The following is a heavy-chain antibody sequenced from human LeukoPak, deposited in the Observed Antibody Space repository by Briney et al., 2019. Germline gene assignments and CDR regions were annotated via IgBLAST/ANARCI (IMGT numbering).Heavy chain of an antibody. J-gene: IGHJ4*02. CDR1: GFTFNNYA. D-gene: IGHD4-17*01. CDR3: AKGGYGDFRGDY. V-gene: IGHV3-23*01. Sequence: GGSLRLSCAVSGFTFNNYAMSWVRQAPGKGLEWVSAISGSGGSTYYADSVKGRFTISRDNSKNTLYLQMNSLRAEDTAVYYCAKGGYGDFRGDYWGQGTLVTVSS. CDR2: ISGSGGST.